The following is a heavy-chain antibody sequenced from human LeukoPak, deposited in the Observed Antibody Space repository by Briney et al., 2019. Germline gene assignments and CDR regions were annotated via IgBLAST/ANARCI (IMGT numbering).Heavy chain of an antibody. J-gene: IGHJ4*02. CDR1: GYTFTGYY. V-gene: IGHV1-2*02. CDR2: INPNSGGT. Sequence: ASVKVSCKASGYTFTGYYMHWVRPAPGQGLAWMGWINPNSGGTNYAQKFQGRVTMTRDTSISTAYMELSRLRSDDTAVYYCARAHLRAIFGVVMPGYWGQGTLVTVSS. D-gene: IGHD3-3*01. CDR3: ARAHLRAIFGVVMPGY.